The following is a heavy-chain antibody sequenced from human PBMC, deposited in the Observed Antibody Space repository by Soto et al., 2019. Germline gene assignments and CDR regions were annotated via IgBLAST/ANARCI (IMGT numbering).Heavy chain of an antibody. CDR2: ISYDGSNK. CDR1: GFTFSSYG. Sequence: PGGSLRLSCAASGFTFSSYGMHWVRQAPGKGLEWVAVISYDGSNKYYADSVKGRFTISRDNSKNTLYLQMNSLRAEDTAVYYCAKELWFGELLYYYYYGMDVWGQGTTVTVSS. D-gene: IGHD3-10*01. V-gene: IGHV3-30*18. J-gene: IGHJ6*02. CDR3: AKELWFGELLYYYYYGMDV.